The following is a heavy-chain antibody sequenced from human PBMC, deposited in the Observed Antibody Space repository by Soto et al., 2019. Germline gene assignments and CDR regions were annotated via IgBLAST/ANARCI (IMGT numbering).Heavy chain of an antibody. CDR3: ARGTLYHDILSYMDV. V-gene: IGHV3-48*01. CDR2: ISSSSSTI. J-gene: IGHJ6*03. Sequence: GGSLRLSCAASGFTFSSYSMNWVRQAPGKGLEWVSYISSSSSTIYYADSVKGRFTISRDNAKNSLYLQMNSLRAEDTAVYYCARGTLYHDILSYMDVWGKATTVTVSS. D-gene: IGHD3-9*01. CDR1: GFTFSSYS.